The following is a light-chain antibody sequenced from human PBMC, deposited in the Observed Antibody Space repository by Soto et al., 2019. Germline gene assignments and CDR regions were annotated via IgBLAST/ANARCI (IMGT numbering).Light chain of an antibody. CDR1: SSNIGSNT. V-gene: IGLV1-44*01. J-gene: IGLJ3*02. CDR2: SNN. Sequence: QLVLTQPPSASGTPGQRVTISCSGSSSNIGSNTVNWYQQLPGTAPTLLIYSNNQRPSGVPDRFSGSKSGTSASLAVNGLQSGDEADYYCAAWDDSLNGPLFGGGTKLTVL. CDR3: AAWDDSLNGPL.